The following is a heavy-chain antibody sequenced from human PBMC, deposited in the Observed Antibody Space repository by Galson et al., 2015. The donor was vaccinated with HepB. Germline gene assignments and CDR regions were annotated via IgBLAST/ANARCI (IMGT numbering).Heavy chain of an antibody. CDR1: GFTFSSYA. CDR3: ARGRDYGDQDAFDI. Sequence: SLRLSCAASGFTFSSYAMHWVRQAPGKGLEWVAVISYDGSNKYYADSVKGRFTISRDNSKNTLYLQMNSLRAEDTAVYYCARGRDYGDQDAFDIWGQGTMVTVSS. CDR2: ISYDGSNK. J-gene: IGHJ3*02. V-gene: IGHV3-30-3*01. D-gene: IGHD4-17*01.